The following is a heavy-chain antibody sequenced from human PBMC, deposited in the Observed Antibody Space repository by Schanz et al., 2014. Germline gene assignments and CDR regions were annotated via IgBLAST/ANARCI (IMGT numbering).Heavy chain of an antibody. CDR2: ITAYNGDT. CDR3: ARSGSSNWYFFDY. J-gene: IGHJ4*02. CDR1: GYTFTSHG. V-gene: IGHV1-18*01. Sequence: QVQLVQSGAEVKKPGSSMKVSCKASGYTFTSHGISWVRQAPGQGLEWMGWITAYNGDTNYALKLQGRVTITADRSTSTAYMGVSSLRSEDTAVYYCARSGSSNWYFFDYWGQGTLVTVSS. D-gene: IGHD6-13*01.